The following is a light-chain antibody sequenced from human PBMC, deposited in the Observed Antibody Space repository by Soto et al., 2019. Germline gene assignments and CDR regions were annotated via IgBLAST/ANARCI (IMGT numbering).Light chain of an antibody. CDR3: QHYGSSPWT. CDR2: GAS. J-gene: IGKJ1*01. V-gene: IGKV3-20*01. Sequence: EIVLTQSPGTLSLSPGERATLSCRASQSVTSTHLAWYQQKPGQAPRLLIYGASSRAPGIPDRFSGSGSGTGFTLTISRLEPEDLAVYYCQHYGSSPWTFGQGTKVEIQ. CDR1: QSVTSTH.